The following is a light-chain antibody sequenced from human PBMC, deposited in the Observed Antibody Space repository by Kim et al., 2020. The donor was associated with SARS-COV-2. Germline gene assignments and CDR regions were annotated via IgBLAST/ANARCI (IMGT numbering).Light chain of an antibody. CDR3: CSHAGTFYV. CDR1: SSDSGTYNR. Sequence: PGQSVTISCTGTSSDSGTYNRVSWYQQPPGTAPKLIIYDVNKRPSGVPDRFSGSKSGNTASLTISGLQGEDEADYYCCSHAGTFYVFGTGTRSPS. V-gene: IGLV2-11*01. CDR2: DVN. J-gene: IGLJ1*01.